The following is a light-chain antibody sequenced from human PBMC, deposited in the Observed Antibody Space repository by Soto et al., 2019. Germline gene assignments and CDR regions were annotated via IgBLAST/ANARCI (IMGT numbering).Light chain of an antibody. CDR1: QSVSNY. J-gene: IGKJ4*01. V-gene: IGKV3-11*01. Sequence: EIVLPQTPAPLSLSPAERATLSCRASQSVSNYLAWFQKKPGQAPRLRPHDASNRATGTPPRISGSGSGTDFTLTISSLAPEDFAVYYCQQRSSWSLLTFGGGTKVEI. CDR2: DAS. CDR3: QQRSSWSLLT.